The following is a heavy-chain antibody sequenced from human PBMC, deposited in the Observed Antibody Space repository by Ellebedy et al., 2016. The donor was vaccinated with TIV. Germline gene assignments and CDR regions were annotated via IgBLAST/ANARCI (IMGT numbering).Heavy chain of an antibody. Sequence: GGSLRLXXAVSGFPFSSYSMNWVRQAPGKGLEWISYISSDSRTMYYADSVEGRFIISRDNDKNSLFLDMNNLRGEDTAVYSCAQVLGSIDPFDYWGQGALVTVSS. V-gene: IGHV3-48*04. D-gene: IGHD6-6*01. J-gene: IGHJ4*02. CDR2: ISSDSRTM. CDR3: AQVLGSIDPFDY. CDR1: GFPFSSYS.